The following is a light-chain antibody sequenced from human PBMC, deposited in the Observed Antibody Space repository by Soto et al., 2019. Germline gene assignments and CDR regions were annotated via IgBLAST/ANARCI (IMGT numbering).Light chain of an antibody. CDR1: QSVSSS. Sequence: EIVLTQSPATLSLSPGERATLSCRASQSVSSSLAWYQQKPGQAPRLLIYDASNRATGIPARFSGSGSGTDFTLTISSLEPEDFAIYYCQQRSNWRITFGQGTRLEIK. CDR2: DAS. CDR3: QQRSNWRIT. J-gene: IGKJ5*01. V-gene: IGKV3-11*01.